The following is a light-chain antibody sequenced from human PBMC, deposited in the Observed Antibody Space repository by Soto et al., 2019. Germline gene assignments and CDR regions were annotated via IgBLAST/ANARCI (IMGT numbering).Light chain of an antibody. CDR3: SAYRRGIIV. CDR1: NNDVGGHMY. CDR2: EID. V-gene: IGLV2-14*01. J-gene: IGLJ2*01. Sequence: QLVLTQPASVSGSPGQSITISCTGTNNDVGGHMYVSWYQHQAGKVPKLIIYEIDNRPSGVSDRFSGSKSGNTASLTISGLQAEDEAAYYCSAYRRGIIVFGGGTKVTVL.